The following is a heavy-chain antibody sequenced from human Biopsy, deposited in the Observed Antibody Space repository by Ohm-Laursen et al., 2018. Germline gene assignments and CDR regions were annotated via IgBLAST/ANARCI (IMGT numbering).Heavy chain of an antibody. CDR3: ARVPAYPSIDGYYGLDL. Sequence: ASVKVSCKVSGYTFAGYYLHWVRQAPGHGLEWMGWINPNSGNANYAQSFQGRLTVTRDTSISIAYMELTSLTFDDTAIYYCARVPAYPSIDGYYGLDLWGQGTTVIVSS. CDR1: GYTFAGYY. D-gene: IGHD3-9*01. J-gene: IGHJ6*02. V-gene: IGHV1-2*02. CDR2: INPNSGNA.